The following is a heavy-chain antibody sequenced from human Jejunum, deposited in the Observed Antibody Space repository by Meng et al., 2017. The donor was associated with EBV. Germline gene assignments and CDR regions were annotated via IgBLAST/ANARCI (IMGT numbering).Heavy chain of an antibody. J-gene: IGHJ4*02. CDR3: ATGQGDSRYYFDS. CDR2: ISSDGRSI. D-gene: IGHD3-10*01. V-gene: IGHV3-74*01. Sequence: VGSGGSLVKPGGSLSLSCAASGFTLSTYWMHWVRQAPGKGLAWVSRISSDGRSITYADSVKGRFTISRDNAKNTLYLQMNSLRVEDTAVYYCATGQGDSRYYFDSWSQGTLVTVSS. CDR1: GFTLSTYW.